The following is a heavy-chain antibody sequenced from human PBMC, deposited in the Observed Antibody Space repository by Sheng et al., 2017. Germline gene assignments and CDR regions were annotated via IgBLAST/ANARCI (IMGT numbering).Heavy chain of an antibody. CDR3: ARGGVATITFLGL. CDR2: ISSSSRYI. V-gene: IGHV3-21*01. CDR1: GFSFSSYS. D-gene: IGHD5-12*01. Sequence: EVQLVESGGGLVEPGGPVRLSCAASGFSFSSYSMNWVRQAPGKGLEWISSISSSSRYIYYADSMKGRFTISRDNAKNSLYLQLNTLRAEDTAVYYCARGGVATITFLGLWGQGTLVTVSS. J-gene: IGHJ4*02.